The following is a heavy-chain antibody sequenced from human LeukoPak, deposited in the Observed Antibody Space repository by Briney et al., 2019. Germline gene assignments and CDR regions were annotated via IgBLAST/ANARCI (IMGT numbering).Heavy chain of an antibody. CDR3: ARAANWNYGTYYYYYMDV. J-gene: IGHJ6*03. CDR1: GGSISSYY. V-gene: IGHV4-59*01. Sequence: SETLSLTCTVSGGSISSYYWSWIRQPPGKGLEWIGYIYYSGSTNYNPSLNSRVTISVDTSRNQFSLKLSSVTAADTAVYYCARAANWNYGTYYYYYMDVWGKGTRVTVPS. CDR2: IYYSGST. D-gene: IGHD1-7*01.